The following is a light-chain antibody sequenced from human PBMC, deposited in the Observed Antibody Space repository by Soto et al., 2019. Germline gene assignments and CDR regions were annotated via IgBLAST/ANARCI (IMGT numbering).Light chain of an antibody. CDR1: RSISDW. CDR3: LQYSSHSWT. Sequence: DIQMTQSPSSLSPSVGDRVTITCRASRSISDWLAWYQQKPGKAPELLIFDASNLKSGVSSRFSGSGSGTEFPLTISRLQPDDVATYYCLQYSSHSWTFGQGPKVDIK. V-gene: IGKV1-5*01. CDR2: DAS. J-gene: IGKJ1*01.